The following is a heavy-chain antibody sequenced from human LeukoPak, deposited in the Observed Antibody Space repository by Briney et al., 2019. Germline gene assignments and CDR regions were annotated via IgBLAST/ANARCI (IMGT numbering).Heavy chain of an antibody. V-gene: IGHV3-30-3*01. Sequence: GGSLRLSCAASGFTFSSYAMHWVRQAPGKGLERVAVISYDGSNKYYADSVKGRFTISRDNSKNTLYLQMNSLRAEDTAVYYCARLGRSYQLLSHFDYWGQGTLVTVSS. CDR2: ISYDGSNK. CDR3: ARLGRSYQLLSHFDY. D-gene: IGHD2-2*01. CDR1: GFTFSSYA. J-gene: IGHJ4*02.